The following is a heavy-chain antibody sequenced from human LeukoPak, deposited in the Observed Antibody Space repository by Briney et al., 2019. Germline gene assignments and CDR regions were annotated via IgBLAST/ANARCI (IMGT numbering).Heavy chain of an antibody. Sequence: GGSLRLSCAASGFTFSNYAMSWVRQAPGKGLEWVSSISGSGDKTYHADSVKGRFTISRDNSKNMLYLQMNSLRAEDTAVYYCARSLRVRGVPDYMDVWGKGTTVTIFS. CDR2: ISGSGDKT. D-gene: IGHD3-10*01. J-gene: IGHJ6*03. V-gene: IGHV3-23*01. CDR3: ARSLRVRGVPDYMDV. CDR1: GFTFSNYA.